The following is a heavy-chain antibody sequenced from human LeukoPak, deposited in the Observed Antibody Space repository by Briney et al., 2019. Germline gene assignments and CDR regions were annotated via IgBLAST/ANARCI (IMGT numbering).Heavy chain of an antibody. Sequence: ASVTVSCKFSGYTLTELSMHWVRQAPGKGLEWMGGFDPEDGETIYAQKFQGRVTMTEDTSTDTAYMELSSLRSEDTDVYYCATTYVAKDAFDIWGQGTMVTVSS. CDR2: FDPEDGET. CDR3: ATTYVAKDAFDI. J-gene: IGHJ3*02. CDR1: GYTLTELS. D-gene: IGHD3-16*01. V-gene: IGHV1-24*01.